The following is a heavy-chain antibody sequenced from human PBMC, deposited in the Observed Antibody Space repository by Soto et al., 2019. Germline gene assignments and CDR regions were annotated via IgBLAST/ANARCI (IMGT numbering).Heavy chain of an antibody. V-gene: IGHV1-69*01. CDR2: IIPMFAAS. CDR1: GGSFSDFA. CDR3: ARGGIVAVPAALSSYHDYTNYRCDS. D-gene: IGHD2-15*01. Sequence: QVQLAQSGAEVRKPGSSVKVSCGASGGSFSDFAFSWVRQAPGQGLEWMGGIIPMFAASKYAQRFQDRVTITADESTNTVYLALSRLTSDDTATYYCARGGIVAVPAALSSYHDYTNYRCDSWGQGTLVTVSS. J-gene: IGHJ4*02.